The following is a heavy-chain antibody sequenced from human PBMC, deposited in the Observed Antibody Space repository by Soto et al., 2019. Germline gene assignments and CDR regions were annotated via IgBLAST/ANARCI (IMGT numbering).Heavy chain of an antibody. CDR1: GGSISGSSYF. J-gene: IGHJ4*02. D-gene: IGHD6-13*01. CDR2: IYYSGST. V-gene: IGHV4-39*01. CDR3: ACSSWEYY. Sequence: SETLSLTCTVSGGSISGSSYFWGWVRQPPGKGLEWIGTIYYSGSTYYNPSLKSRVTISVDTSKNRFSLKLSSVTAADTAVYYCACSSWEYYWGQGTLVTVSS.